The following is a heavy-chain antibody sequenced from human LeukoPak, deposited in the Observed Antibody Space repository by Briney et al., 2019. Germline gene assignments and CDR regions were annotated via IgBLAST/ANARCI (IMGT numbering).Heavy chain of an antibody. J-gene: IGHJ4*02. CDR2: ISGSGGST. CDR3: ARDKDPGSYLIPDY. D-gene: IGHD3-10*01. CDR1: GFTFSSYA. Sequence: GASLRLSCAASGFTFSSYAMSWVRQAPGKGLEWVSAISGSGGSTYYADSVKGRFTISRDNSKNTLYLQMNSLRAEDTAVYYCARDKDPGSYLIPDYWGQGTLVTVSP. V-gene: IGHV3-23*01.